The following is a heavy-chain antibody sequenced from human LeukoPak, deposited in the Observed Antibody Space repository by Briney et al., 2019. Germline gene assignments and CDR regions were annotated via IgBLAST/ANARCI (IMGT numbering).Heavy chain of an antibody. D-gene: IGHD3-22*01. J-gene: IGHJ4*02. CDR3: ARESADYYDSSAYYYVFDY. CDR2: IYSGGST. Sequence: PGGSLRLSCAASGLTVSSIYMSWVRQAPGKGLEWVSVIYSGGSTYYADSVKGRFTISRDNSKNTLYLQMNSLRAEDTAVYFCARESADYYDSSAYYYVFDYWGQGTLVTVSS. CDR1: GLTVSSIY. V-gene: IGHV3-53*01.